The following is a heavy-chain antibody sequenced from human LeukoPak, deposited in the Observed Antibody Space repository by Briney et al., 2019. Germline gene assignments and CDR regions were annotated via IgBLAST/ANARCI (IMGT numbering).Heavy chain of an antibody. CDR2: IYYSGST. CDR3: ARGIAAAYRFDP. D-gene: IGHD6-13*01. CDR1: GGSISSSSYY. J-gene: IGHJ5*02. V-gene: IGHV4-61*05. Sequence: PSETLSLTCTVSGGSISSSSYYWGWIRQPPGKGLEWIGYIYYSGSTNYNPSLKSRVTIPVDTSKNQFSLKLSSVTAADTAVYYCARGIAAAYRFDPWGQGTLVTVSS.